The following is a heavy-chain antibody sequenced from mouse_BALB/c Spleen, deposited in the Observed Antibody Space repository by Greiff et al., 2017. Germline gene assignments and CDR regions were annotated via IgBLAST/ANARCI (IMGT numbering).Heavy chain of an antibody. CDR3: AKSPIGDYYRLAY. Sequence: VQLQQSGAELVKPGASVKLSCTASGFNFNDSYMHWVKQRPEQGLEWIGRIDPANGNTKYDPKFQGKATITADTSSNTAYLQLSSLTSEDTAVYYCAKSPIGDYYRLAYWGQGTLVTVSA. CDR1: GFNFNDSY. CDR2: IDPANGNT. V-gene: IGHV14-3*02. D-gene: IGHD1-1*01. J-gene: IGHJ3*01.